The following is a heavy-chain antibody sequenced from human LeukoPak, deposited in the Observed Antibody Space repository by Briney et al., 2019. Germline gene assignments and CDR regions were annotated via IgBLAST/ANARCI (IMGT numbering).Heavy chain of an antibody. V-gene: IGHV3-48*01. Sequence: GGSLRLSCAASGFTFSSCSMNWVRQAPGKGLEWVSYISSSSSTIYYADSVKGRFTISRDNAKNSLYLQMNSLRAEDTAVYYCARDTGSHYDSSGYYYWGQGTLVTVSS. CDR1: GFTFSSCS. J-gene: IGHJ4*02. CDR3: ARDTGSHYDSSGYYY. CDR2: ISSSSSTI. D-gene: IGHD3-22*01.